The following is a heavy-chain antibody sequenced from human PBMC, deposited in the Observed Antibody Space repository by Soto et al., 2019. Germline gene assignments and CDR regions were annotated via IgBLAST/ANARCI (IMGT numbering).Heavy chain of an antibody. J-gene: IGHJ4*02. CDR3: ARLTRGVYDLDRLWEKFDY. CDR2: IYWEDDK. Sequence: QITVKESGLTLVKPTQTLTLTCTFSGFSLSTNGMGVGWIRQSPGKALEGLALIYWEDDKRYSPSLRRRLTITPDTSKHQGDLTMPNMAPVDTAPYYCARLTRGVYDLDRLWEKFDYWGQGTLVTVSS. V-gene: IGHV2-5*02. CDR1: GFSLSTNGMG. D-gene: IGHD5-12*01.